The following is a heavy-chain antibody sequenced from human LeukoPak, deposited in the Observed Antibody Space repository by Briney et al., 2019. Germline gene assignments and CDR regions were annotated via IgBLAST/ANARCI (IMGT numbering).Heavy chain of an antibody. CDR3: ARERKFDP. D-gene: IGHD1-14*01. J-gene: IGHJ5*02. CDR2: IMPIFGTA. Sequence: SSENVSYKASGGTFSRYAISWVRQAPGHGLEWIAGIMPIFGTANYAQTFHDGVTHTLDESTKTTYIEPSRLRSQDTTVHDCARERKFDPWGQGTLVTVSS. CDR1: GGTFSRYA. V-gene: IGHV1-69*13.